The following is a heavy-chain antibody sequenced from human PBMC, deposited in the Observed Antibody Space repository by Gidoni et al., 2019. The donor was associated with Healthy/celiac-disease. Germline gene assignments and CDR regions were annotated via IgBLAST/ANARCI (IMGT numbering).Heavy chain of an antibody. CDR1: GYTLTGYY. J-gene: IGHJ4*02. Sequence: QVQLVQSGAEVTKPGASVKVSCKASGYTLTGYYMHWVRQAPGQGREWMGWINPNSGGTNYAQKFQGRGTMTRDTSISTAYMELSRLRSDDTAVYYCARGGYSYGHNPDITMIVPGDWGQGTLVTVSS. CDR2: INPNSGGT. D-gene: IGHD3-22*01. V-gene: IGHV1-2*02. CDR3: ARGGYSYGHNPDITMIVPGD.